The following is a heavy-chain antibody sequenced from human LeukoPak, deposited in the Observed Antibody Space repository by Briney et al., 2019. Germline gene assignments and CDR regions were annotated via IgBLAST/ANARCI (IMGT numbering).Heavy chain of an antibody. CDR1: GYTLTELS. CDR3: ATTGNGGARAWVVKYYFDY. J-gene: IGHJ4*02. Sequence: ASVNVSCKVSGYTLTELSMHWVRQAPGKGLEWMGGFDPEDGETIYAQKFQGRVTMTEDTSTDTAYMELSSLRSEDTAVYYCATTGNGGARAWVVKYYFDYWGQGTLVTVSS. D-gene: IGHD1-26*01. V-gene: IGHV1-24*01. CDR2: FDPEDGET.